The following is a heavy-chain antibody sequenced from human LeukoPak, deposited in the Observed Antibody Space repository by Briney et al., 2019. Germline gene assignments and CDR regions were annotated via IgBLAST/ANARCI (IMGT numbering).Heavy chain of an antibody. V-gene: IGHV4-34*01. CDR3: ARQGTSLRPMDS. CDR1: GGSFSGYF. J-gene: IGHJ4*02. Sequence: SSETLSLTCAVYGGSFSGYFWSWIRQSPGKGLEWIGEISHRGTTNYNPSLKSRVSISVDTSKNQYSLNLTSVTAADTAVYYCARQGTSLRPMDSWGQGTLVTVSS. CDR2: ISHRGTT.